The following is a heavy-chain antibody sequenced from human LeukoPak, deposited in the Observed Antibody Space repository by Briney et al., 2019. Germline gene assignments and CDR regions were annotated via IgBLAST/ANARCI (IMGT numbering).Heavy chain of an antibody. Sequence: TGGSLRLSCAASGFTFSTYSMNWVRQAPGKGLEWVSCIRSSSSYIYYADSVKGRFTISRDNAKNSLYLQMNSLRAEDTAVYYCASGSSGDAFDIWGQGTMVTVSS. CDR2: IRSSSSYI. V-gene: IGHV3-21*01. J-gene: IGHJ3*02. CDR1: GFTFSTYS. D-gene: IGHD2-15*01. CDR3: ASGSSGDAFDI.